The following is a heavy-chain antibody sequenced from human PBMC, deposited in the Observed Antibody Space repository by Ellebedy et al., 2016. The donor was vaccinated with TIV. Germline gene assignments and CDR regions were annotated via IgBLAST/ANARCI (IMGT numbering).Heavy chain of an antibody. V-gene: IGHV1-69*13. CDR2: IIPMFGTT. J-gene: IGHJ2*01. Sequence: AASVKVSCKASGDTFSSYTFDWVRQAPGQGLEWVVGIIPMFGTTNYAQKFQGRVTITADESTSTAYMDLSSLTSEDTAIDYCARASGVPGYFDLWGRGTLVTVSS. CDR3: ARASGVPGYFDL. CDR1: GDTFSSYT. D-gene: IGHD7-27*01.